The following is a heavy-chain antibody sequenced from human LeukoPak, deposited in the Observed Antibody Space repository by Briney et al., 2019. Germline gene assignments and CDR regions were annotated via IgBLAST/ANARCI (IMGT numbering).Heavy chain of an antibody. CDR1: GGSFSSYA. D-gene: IGHD3-22*01. CDR2: IVPIFGTA. CDR3: ARVMKNYDSSGYYYGWFDP. J-gene: IGHJ5*02. V-gene: IGHV1-69*13. Sequence: ASVKVSCKASGGSFSSYAISWVRQAPGQGLEWMGGIVPIFGTANYAQKFQGRVTITADESTSTAYMELSSLRSEDTAVYYCARVMKNYDSSGYYYGWFDPWGQGTLVTVSS.